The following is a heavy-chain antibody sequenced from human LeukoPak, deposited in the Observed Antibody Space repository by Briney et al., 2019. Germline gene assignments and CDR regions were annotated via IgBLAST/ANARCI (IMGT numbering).Heavy chain of an antibody. Sequence: TSETLSLTCTVSGGSISGYYWSWIRQPPGKGLEWIGYIYSSGSTNYNPSLKSRVIISVDTSKNQFSLKPRSVTAADTAVYYCAKHGPGGYFDYWGQGTLVTVSS. CDR1: GGSISGYY. CDR2: IYSSGST. V-gene: IGHV4-59*08. D-gene: IGHD3-10*01. J-gene: IGHJ4*02. CDR3: AKHGPGGYFDY.